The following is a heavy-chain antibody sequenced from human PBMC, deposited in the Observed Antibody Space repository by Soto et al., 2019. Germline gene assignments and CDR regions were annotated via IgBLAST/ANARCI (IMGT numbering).Heavy chain of an antibody. J-gene: IGHJ5*02. CDR3: AKDLPGELLPTCFDP. CDR1: GFSLSSYW. Sequence: PGGSLRLSCASSGFSLSSYWMYWVRQTPGKGLVWVARIKDGGDETSYAESVKGRFTISRDNSNNTLYLQMNSLRAEDTAVYYCAKDLPGELLPTCFDPWGQGTLVTVSS. V-gene: IGHV3-74*01. D-gene: IGHD3-16*01. CDR2: IKDGGDET.